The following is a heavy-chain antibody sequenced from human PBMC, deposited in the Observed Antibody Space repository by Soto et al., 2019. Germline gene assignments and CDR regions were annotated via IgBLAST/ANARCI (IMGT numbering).Heavy chain of an antibody. J-gene: IGHJ6*02. CDR3: ARGRYDFWHTDV. D-gene: IGHD3-3*01. V-gene: IGHV3-53*01. Sequence: GGALRLSCAASGFTVSSNYMSWVRQAPGKGLEWVSVIYSGGSTYYADSVKGRFTISRDNSKNTLYLQMNSLRAEDTAVYYCARGRYDFWHTDVCGQGTTVTLSS. CDR1: GFTVSSNY. CDR2: IYSGGST.